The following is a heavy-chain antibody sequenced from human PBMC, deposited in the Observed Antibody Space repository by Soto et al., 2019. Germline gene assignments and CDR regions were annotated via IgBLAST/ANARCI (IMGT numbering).Heavy chain of an antibody. J-gene: IGHJ4*02. CDR1: GFTFSRYW. CDR2: ITNDGRST. D-gene: IGHD4-17*01. V-gene: IGHV3-74*01. CDR3: ARDGDGDYPVDY. Sequence: LRLSCAASGFTFSRYWMHWVRQGPGKGLVWVARITNDGRSTGYADSVKGRFTISRDNAKNTLYLQINSLRAEDTAVYYCARDGDGDYPVDYWGQGTLVTVSS.